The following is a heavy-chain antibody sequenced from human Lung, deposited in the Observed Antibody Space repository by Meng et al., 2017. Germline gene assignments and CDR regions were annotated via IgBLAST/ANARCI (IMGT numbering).Heavy chain of an antibody. CDR2: IIPIFGTA. D-gene: IGHD6-13*01. Sequence: SVKVSCKASGCTFSSYAISWVRQAPGQGLEWMGGIIPIFGTANYAQKFQGRVTITADESTSTAYMELSSLRSEDTAVYYCARDALGGIAAAGTLDYWGQGTLVTVSS. V-gene: IGHV1-69*13. J-gene: IGHJ4*02. CDR3: ARDALGGIAAAGTLDY. CDR1: GCTFSSYA.